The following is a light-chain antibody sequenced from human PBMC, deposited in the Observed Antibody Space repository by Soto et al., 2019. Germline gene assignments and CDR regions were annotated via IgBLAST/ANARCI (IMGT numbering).Light chain of an antibody. Sequence: QSALTQPPSASGSPGQSVTISCTGTSTDIGIFNYVSWYQHHPGKAPKLIIYEVTKRPPGVPDRFSGSKSGNTASLTVSGLQAEDEADYYCSSYAGSNTYVFGIGTKVTVL. CDR2: EVT. J-gene: IGLJ1*01. V-gene: IGLV2-8*01. CDR3: SSYAGSNTYV. CDR1: STDIGIFNY.